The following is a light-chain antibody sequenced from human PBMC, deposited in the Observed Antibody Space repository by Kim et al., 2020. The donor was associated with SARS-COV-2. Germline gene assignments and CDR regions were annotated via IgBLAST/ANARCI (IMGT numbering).Light chain of an antibody. Sequence: SSELTQDPAVSVALGQPVRITCQGDSLRNYYAIWYQQNPGQAPVLVIHAENSRPSGVPDRFSGSGSGNSASLTITGAQAEDGADYYCSSRDSSGNLVFGGGTQLTVL. CDR3: SSRDSSGNLV. CDR1: SLRNYY. CDR2: AEN. J-gene: IGLJ2*01. V-gene: IGLV3-19*01.